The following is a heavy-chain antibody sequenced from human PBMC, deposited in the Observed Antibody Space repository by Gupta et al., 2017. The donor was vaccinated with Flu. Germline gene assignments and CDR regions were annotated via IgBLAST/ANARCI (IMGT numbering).Heavy chain of an antibody. J-gene: IGHJ6*02. CDR2: ISGSGGST. CDR3: AKDSSETNYYYYGMDV. Sequence: EVQLLESGGGLVQPGGSLRLSCAASGFTFSSYAMSWVRQAPGKGMEWVSAISGSGGSTYYAESVKGRFTISRDNSKNTLYLQMNSLRAEDTAVYYCAKDSSETNYYYYGMDVWGQGTTVTVSS. V-gene: IGHV3-23*01. CDR1: GFTFSSYA. D-gene: IGHD1-1*01.